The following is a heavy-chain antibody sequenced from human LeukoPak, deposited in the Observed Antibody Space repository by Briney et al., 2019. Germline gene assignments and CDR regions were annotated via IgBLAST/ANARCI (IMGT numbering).Heavy chain of an antibody. CDR2: ISVSGNT. CDR1: GFTLSSYA. V-gene: IGHV3-23*01. J-gene: IGHJ4*02. CDR3: AKDSAYYYDSSGYYHNDY. D-gene: IGHD3-22*01. Sequence: GGSLRLSCAASGFTLSSYAMSWVRQGPGKGLEWVSAISVSGNTYHADSVKGRFTISRDNSKNTLYLQMNSLRAEDTAVYYCAKDSAYYYDSSGYYHNDYWGQGTLVTVSS.